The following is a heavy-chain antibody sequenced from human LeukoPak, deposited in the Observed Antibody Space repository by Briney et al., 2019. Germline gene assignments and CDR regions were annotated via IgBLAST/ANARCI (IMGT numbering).Heavy chain of an antibody. CDR3: ASSWVIAVAGTIPYCFDY. J-gene: IGHJ4*02. Sequence: ASVKVSCKASGGTFISYAISWVRQAPGQGLEWMGGIIPIFGTANYAQKFQGRVTITADKSTSTAYMELSSLRSEDTAVYYCASSWVIAVAGTIPYCFDYWGQGTLVTVSS. D-gene: IGHD6-19*01. V-gene: IGHV1-69*06. CDR2: IIPIFGTA. CDR1: GGTFISYA.